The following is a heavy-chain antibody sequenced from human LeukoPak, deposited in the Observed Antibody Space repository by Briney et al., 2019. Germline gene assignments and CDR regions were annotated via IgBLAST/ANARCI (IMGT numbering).Heavy chain of an antibody. V-gene: IGHV3-73*01. CDR2: IRSKANSYAT. Sequence: GGSLRLSCAASGFTFSGSAMHWVRQASGKGLEWVGRIRSKANSYATAYAASVKGRFTISRDNSKNTLHLQMNSLRAEDTAVYYCARDSGFSGTQRGEYWGQGTLVTVSS. CDR1: GFTFSGSA. J-gene: IGHJ4*02. CDR3: ARDSGFSGTQRGEY. D-gene: IGHD2-21*01.